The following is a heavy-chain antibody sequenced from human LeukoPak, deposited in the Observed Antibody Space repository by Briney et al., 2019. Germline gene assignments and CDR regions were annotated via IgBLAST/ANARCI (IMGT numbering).Heavy chain of an antibody. D-gene: IGHD6-13*01. V-gene: IGHV1-2*02. J-gene: IGHJ4*02. CDR3: AIIDPYSSSWYYFDY. CDR1: GYTFTGYY. CDR2: INPNSGGT. Sequence: SVKVSCKASGYTFTGYYMHWVRQAPGQGLEWMGWINPNSGGTNYAQKFQGRVTMTRDTSISTVYMELSRLRSDDTAVYYCAIIDPYSSSWYYFDYWGQGTLVTVSS.